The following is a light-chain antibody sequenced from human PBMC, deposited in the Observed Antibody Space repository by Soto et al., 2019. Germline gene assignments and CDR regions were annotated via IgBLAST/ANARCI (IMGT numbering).Light chain of an antibody. CDR3: SSYTSSSTYV. V-gene: IGLV2-18*02. J-gene: IGLJ1*01. CDR2: DVS. CDR1: SSDVGGSNG. Sequence: QSALTQPPSVSGSPGQSVAISCTGTSSDVGGSNGVSWYQQPPGTSPKLMMYDVSNRPSGVPDRFSGSKSGNTASQTISGLQAEDEGHYYCSSYTSSSTYVFGTETKVTV.